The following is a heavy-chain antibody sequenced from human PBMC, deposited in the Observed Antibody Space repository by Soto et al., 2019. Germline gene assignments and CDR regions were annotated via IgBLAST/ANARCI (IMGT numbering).Heavy chain of an antibody. CDR3: ARVVRGDTKNPPHTDCVMDV. CDR2: IDWDDDK. CDR1: GFSLSTSGMC. D-gene: IGHD3-10*01. J-gene: IGHJ6*02. Sequence: SGPTLVNPTQTLTLTCTFSGFSLSTSGMCVSWIRQPPGKALEWLARIDWDDDKFYNTSLATRLSISKDTSKNQVVLTMTNMDPVDTATYYCARVVRGDTKNPPHTDCVMDVWGQGTTVTVSS. V-gene: IGHV2-70*17.